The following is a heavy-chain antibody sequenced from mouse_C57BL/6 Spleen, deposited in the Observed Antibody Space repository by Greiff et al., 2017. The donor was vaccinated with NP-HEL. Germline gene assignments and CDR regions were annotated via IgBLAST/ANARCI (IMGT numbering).Heavy chain of an antibody. J-gene: IGHJ3*01. V-gene: IGHV1-81*01. D-gene: IGHD1-1*01. CDR3: AIDYSGSSLAWFAY. Sequence: VQLQESGAELARPGASVKLSCTASGYTFTSYGLRWVKQRPGQGLEWIGEIYPRRGHTYYNEKFKGKATLTADKSSSTAYMELRSLTSEDSAVYFCAIDYSGSSLAWFAYWGQGTLVTVSA. CDR2: IYPRRGHT. CDR1: GYTFTSYG.